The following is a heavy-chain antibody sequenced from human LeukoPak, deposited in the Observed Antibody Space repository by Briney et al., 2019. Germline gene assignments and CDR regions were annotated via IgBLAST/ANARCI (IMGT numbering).Heavy chain of an antibody. J-gene: IGHJ6*03. Sequence: ASVKVSCKASGYTFTSYGISWVRQAPGQGLEWMGWISAYNGNTNYAQKLQGRVTMTTDTSTSTAYMELRSLRSDDTAVYYCARRYNWRSVAVYYYYYMDVWGKGTTVTVSS. CDR1: GYTFTSYG. CDR2: ISAYNGNT. D-gene: IGHD1-20*01. CDR3: ARRYNWRSVAVYYYYYMDV. V-gene: IGHV1-18*01.